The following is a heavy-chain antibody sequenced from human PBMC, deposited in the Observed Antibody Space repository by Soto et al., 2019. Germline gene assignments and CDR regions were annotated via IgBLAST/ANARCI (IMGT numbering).Heavy chain of an antibody. CDR2: IIPFFGSP. D-gene: IGHD2-2*01. J-gene: IGHJ6*02. V-gene: IGHV1-69*13. CDR3: ARYCSSTTCRKYHYYGMDV. CDR1: GGTFSSYA. Sequence: SVKVSCKPSGGTFSSYAISWVRQAPGQGLEWMGGIIPFFGSPNYAQKFQGRVTITADESTSTAYMELTSLRSEDTAVYYCARYCSSTTCRKYHYYGMDVCGQGTTVTVSS.